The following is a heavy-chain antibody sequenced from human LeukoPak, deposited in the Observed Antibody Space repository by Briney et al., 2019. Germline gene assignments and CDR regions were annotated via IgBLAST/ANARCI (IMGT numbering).Heavy chain of an antibody. D-gene: IGHD3-16*02. CDR2: ISSSSSYI. V-gene: IGHV3-21*01. CDR1: GFTFSSYS. CDR3: ARSYYDYVWGSYRYREFDY. Sequence: GGSLRLSCAASGFTFSSYSMNWVRQAPGKGLEWVSSISSSSSYIYYADSVKGRFTISRDNAKNSLYLQMNSLRAEDTAVYYCARSYYDYVWGSYRYREFDYWGQGTLVTVSS. J-gene: IGHJ4*02.